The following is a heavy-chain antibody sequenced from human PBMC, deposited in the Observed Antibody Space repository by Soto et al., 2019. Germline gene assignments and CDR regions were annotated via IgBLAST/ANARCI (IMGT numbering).Heavy chain of an antibody. J-gene: IGHJ5*02. CDR3: ARSRDSSCYASLNWFDP. CDR2: IIPIFGTA. Sequence: QVQLVQSGAAVKKPGSSVKVSCKASGRTFSSYAISWVRQAPGQRLEWMGGIIPIFGTANYAQTFQGRVTITADKSTSTAYMELSSLRSEDTAVYYCARSRDSSCYASLNWFDPWVQGTLVTVSS. V-gene: IGHV1-69*06. D-gene: IGHD3-22*01. CDR1: GRTFSSYA.